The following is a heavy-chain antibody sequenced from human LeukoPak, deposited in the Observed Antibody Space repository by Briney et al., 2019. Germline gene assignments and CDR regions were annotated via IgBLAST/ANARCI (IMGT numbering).Heavy chain of an antibody. CDR3: ARDRGVSGFDY. CDR2: IYDSGRT. J-gene: IGHJ4*02. V-gene: IGHV4-59*12. Sequence: PSETLSLTCTVSGDSISSYYWSWIRQPPGKGLEWIAYIYDSGRTDYNPSLKSRVTIAVDTSKNQFSLRLSSVTAADTAFYYCARDRGVSGFDYWGQGTLVTVSS. CDR1: GDSISSYY. D-gene: IGHD6-13*01.